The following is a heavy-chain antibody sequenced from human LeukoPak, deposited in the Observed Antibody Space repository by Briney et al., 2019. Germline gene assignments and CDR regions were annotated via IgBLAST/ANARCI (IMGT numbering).Heavy chain of an antibody. CDR2: INHSGST. J-gene: IGHJ3*02. D-gene: IGHD3-22*01. Sequence: SETLSLTCAVYGGSFSGYYWSWIRQPPGKGLEWIGEINHSGSTNYNPSLKSRVTISVDTSKNQFSLKLSSVTAEDTAVYYCAMGIYYDTQGAFDIWGQGTMVTVSS. CDR1: GGSFSGYY. V-gene: IGHV4-34*01. CDR3: AMGIYYDTQGAFDI.